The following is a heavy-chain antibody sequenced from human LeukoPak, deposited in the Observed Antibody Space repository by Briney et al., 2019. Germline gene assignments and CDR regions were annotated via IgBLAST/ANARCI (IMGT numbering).Heavy chain of an antibody. D-gene: IGHD3-22*01. CDR1: GFTFSSYS. CDR2: ISSSSSYI. Sequence: GGSPRLSCAASGFTFSSYSMNWVRQAPGKGLEWVSSISSSSSYIYYADSVKGRFTISRDNAKNSLYLQMNSLRAEDTAVYYCARVAFDSSGQSSDWYFHLWGRGTRVTVSS. J-gene: IGHJ2*01. CDR3: ARVAFDSSGQSSDWYFHL. V-gene: IGHV3-21*01.